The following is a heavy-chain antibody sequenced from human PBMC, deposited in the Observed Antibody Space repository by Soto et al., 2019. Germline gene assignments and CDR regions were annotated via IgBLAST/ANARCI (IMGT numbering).Heavy chain of an antibody. CDR2: INHSGST. Sequence: ETLSLTCAVYGGSFSGYYWSWIRQPPGKGLEWIGEINHSGSTNYNPSLKSRVTISVDTSKNQFSLKLSSVTAADTAVYYCATFILNCYDSSGYYYDYFVNWGQGTLVTVSS. CDR1: GGSFSGYY. CDR3: ATFILNCYDSSGYYYDYFVN. V-gene: IGHV4-34*01. D-gene: IGHD3-22*01. J-gene: IGHJ4*02.